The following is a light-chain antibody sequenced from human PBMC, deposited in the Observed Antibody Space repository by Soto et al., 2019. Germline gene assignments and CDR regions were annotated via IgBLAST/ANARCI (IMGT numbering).Light chain of an antibody. J-gene: IGLJ3*02. CDR1: SSNIGAGYD. CDR3: QSYDSSLSRPHWV. Sequence: QSVLTQPPSVSGAPGQRVTISCTGSSSNIGAGYDVHWYQQLPGTAPKLLIYGNRNRPSGVPDRFSCSKSGTSASLAITGLKAEDEADYYCQSYDSSLSRPHWVFGGGTKVTVL. CDR2: GNR. V-gene: IGLV1-40*01.